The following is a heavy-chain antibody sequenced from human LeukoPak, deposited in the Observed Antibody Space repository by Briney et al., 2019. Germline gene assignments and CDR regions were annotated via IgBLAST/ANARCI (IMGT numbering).Heavy chain of an antibody. J-gene: IGHJ4*02. D-gene: IGHD6-19*01. Sequence: ASVKVSCKASGYTFTTYGISWVRRAPGQGLEWMGWISAYNGNTNYAQKLQGRVTLTTDTSTSTAYMELRSLRSDDTAVYYCARSGGIAVAGIVGYWGQGTLVTVSS. CDR1: GYTFTTYG. V-gene: IGHV1-18*01. CDR3: ARSGGIAVAGIVGY. CDR2: ISAYNGNT.